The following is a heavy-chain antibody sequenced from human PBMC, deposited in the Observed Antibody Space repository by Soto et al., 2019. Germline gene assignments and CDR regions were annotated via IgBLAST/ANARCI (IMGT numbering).Heavy chain of an antibody. Sequence: SETLSLTCTVSGGSISSSSYYWGWIRQPPGKGLEWIGSICYSGSTYYNPSLKSRVTISVDTSKNQLSLKLSSVTAADTAVYYCARRLKQLPPGYWGQGTLVTVSS. CDR1: GGSISSSSYY. CDR2: ICYSGST. J-gene: IGHJ4*02. V-gene: IGHV4-39*01. CDR3: ARRLKQLPPGY. D-gene: IGHD1-1*01.